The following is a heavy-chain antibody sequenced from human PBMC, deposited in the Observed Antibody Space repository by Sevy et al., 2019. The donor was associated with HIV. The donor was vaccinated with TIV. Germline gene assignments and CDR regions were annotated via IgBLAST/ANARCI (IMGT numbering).Heavy chain of an antibody. D-gene: IGHD3-3*01. J-gene: IGHJ4*02. Sequence: SETLSLTCTVSGGSISSSSYYWGWIRQPPGKGLEWIGSIYYSGSTYYNPSLKSRVTISVDTSKNQFSLKLSSVTAAHTAVYYCARAGRITIFGVVHYFDYWGQGTLVTVSS. CDR1: GGSISSSSYY. CDR2: IYYSGST. V-gene: IGHV4-39*01. CDR3: ARAGRITIFGVVHYFDY.